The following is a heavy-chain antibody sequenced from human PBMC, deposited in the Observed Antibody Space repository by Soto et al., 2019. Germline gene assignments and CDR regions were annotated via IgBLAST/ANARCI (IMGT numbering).Heavy chain of an antibody. J-gene: IGHJ5*02. CDR1: GGSISSGGYS. V-gene: IGHV4-30-2*01. CDR3: ARERIIAAAVVGWFDP. Sequence: NPSETLSLTCAVSGGSISSGGYSWSWIRQPPGKGLEWIGYIYHSGSTYYNPSLKSRVTISVDRSKNQFSLKLSSVTAADTAVYYCARERIIAAAVVGWFDPWGQGTLVTVSS. CDR2: IYHSGST. D-gene: IGHD6-13*01.